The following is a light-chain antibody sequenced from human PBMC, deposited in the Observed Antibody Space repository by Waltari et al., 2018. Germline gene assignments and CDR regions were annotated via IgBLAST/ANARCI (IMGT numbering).Light chain of an antibody. J-gene: IGKJ1*01. V-gene: IGKV3-20*01. Sequence: IVLTQSPGTLSLSPGERATLSCLASQNIDSRHLGWYQQQPGQPPRLHLFSASTTATGVPVRFSGSGSGTNFTLTISRLEPEDFAVFFCHQYAYSRTFGQGTRV. CDR2: SAS. CDR3: HQYAYSRT. CDR1: QNIDSRH.